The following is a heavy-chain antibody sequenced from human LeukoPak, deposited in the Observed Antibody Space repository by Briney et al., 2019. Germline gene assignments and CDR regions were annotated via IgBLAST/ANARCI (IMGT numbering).Heavy chain of an antibody. CDR2: ISSSGSTV. CDR1: GFTFSDYY. V-gene: IGHV3-11*04. J-gene: IGHJ3*02. CDR3: ARAYSSSWPFDI. D-gene: IGHD6-13*01. Sequence: GGSLRLSCAASGFTFSDYYMSWIRQAPGKGLEWVSYISSSGSTVYYADSVKGRFTISRDNAKNSLYLQMNSLRAEDTAVYYCARAYSSSWPFDIWGQGTMVTVSS.